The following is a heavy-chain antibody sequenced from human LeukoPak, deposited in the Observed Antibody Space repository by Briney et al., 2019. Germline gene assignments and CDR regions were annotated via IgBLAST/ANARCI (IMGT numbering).Heavy chain of an antibody. D-gene: IGHD5-12*01. V-gene: IGHV3-23*01. CDR1: GFTFSNFA. CDR2: ISGSGYST. J-gene: IGHJ6*02. Sequence: GGSLRLSCAASGFTFSNFAVSWVRQAPGKGLEWVSTISGSGYSTYYADSVKGRFTLSGDSAKNSLYLQMNSLRAEDTAVYYCARDNGGYDYYYYYGMDVWGQGTTVTVSS. CDR3: ARDNGGYDYYYYYGMDV.